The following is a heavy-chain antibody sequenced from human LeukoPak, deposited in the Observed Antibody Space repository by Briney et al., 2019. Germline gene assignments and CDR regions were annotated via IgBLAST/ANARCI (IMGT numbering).Heavy chain of an antibody. Sequence: GGSLRLSCATSGFTFSSYAMHWVRQAPGKGLEWVAVISNDGSNKYYADSVKGRFTISRDNSKNTLYLQMNSLRAEDTAVYYCARDSCSSASCYLNYFNYWGQGTLVTVSS. CDR1: GFTFSSYA. D-gene: IGHD2-2*01. V-gene: IGHV3-30*03. CDR2: ISNDGSNK. CDR3: ARDSCSSASCYLNYFNY. J-gene: IGHJ4*02.